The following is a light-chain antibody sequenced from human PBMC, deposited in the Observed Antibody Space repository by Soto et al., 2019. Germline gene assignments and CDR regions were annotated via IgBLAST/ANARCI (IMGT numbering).Light chain of an antibody. J-gene: IGLJ2*01. CDR3: CSYAGSRTFGAI. Sequence: QSVLTQPASVSGSPGQSITISCTGTSSDLGTYNYVSWYQQHPDKAPKLIIYDVRNRPSGISDRFSGSKSGDTASLIISGLQAEDEADYYCCSYAGSRTFGAIFGGGTKLTVL. CDR1: SSDLGTYNY. CDR2: DVR. V-gene: IGLV2-23*02.